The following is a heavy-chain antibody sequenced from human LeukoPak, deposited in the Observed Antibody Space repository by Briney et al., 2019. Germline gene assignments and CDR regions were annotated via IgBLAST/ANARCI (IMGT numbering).Heavy chain of an antibody. Sequence: SVKVSCKASGGTFSSYAISWVRQAPGQGLEWMGGIIPIFGTVNYAQKFQGRVTITADKSTSTAYMELSSLRSEDTAVYYCARAFTYDFWSGYYRDYYYYYMDVWGKGTTVTVSS. CDR2: IIPIFGTV. D-gene: IGHD3-3*01. CDR3: ARAFTYDFWSGYYRDYYYYYMDV. V-gene: IGHV1-69*06. J-gene: IGHJ6*03. CDR1: GGTFSSYA.